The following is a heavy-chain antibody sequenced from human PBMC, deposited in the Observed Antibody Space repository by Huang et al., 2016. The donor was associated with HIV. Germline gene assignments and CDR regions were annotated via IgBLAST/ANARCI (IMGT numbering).Heavy chain of an antibody. Sequence: EVQLVESGGGLVQPGRSLRLSCAASGFTFRSYWMNWVRQTPGRGLEGVANINPDGSGRHYVDSVRGRFTISRDNANNSLSLQLNGLKAEDSAVYYCARGFRAKPGDYWGQGTLAIVSS. J-gene: IGHJ4*02. CDR2: INPDGSGR. CDR1: GFTFRSYW. V-gene: IGHV3-7*01. CDR3: ARGFRAKPGDY.